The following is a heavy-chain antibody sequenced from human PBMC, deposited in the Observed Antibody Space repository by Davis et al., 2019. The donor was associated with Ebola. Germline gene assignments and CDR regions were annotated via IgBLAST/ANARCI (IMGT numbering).Heavy chain of an antibody. Sequence: ASVKVSCKASGYTFTSYYMHWVRQAPGQGLEWMGIINPSGGSTSYAQKLQGRVTMTTDTSTSTAYMELRSLRSDDTAVYYCARVRAVFGREDCSGGRCYREYFQHWGQGTLVTVSS. V-gene: IGHV1-46*01. D-gene: IGHD2-15*01. CDR1: GYTFTSYY. CDR3: ARVRAVFGREDCSGGRCYREYFQH. J-gene: IGHJ1*01. CDR2: INPSGGST.